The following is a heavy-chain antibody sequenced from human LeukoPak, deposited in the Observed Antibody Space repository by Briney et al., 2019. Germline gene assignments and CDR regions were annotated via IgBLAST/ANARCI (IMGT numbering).Heavy chain of an antibody. CDR1: AFTFSSYA. J-gene: IGHJ4*02. CDR3: ARESVAGAVLLDY. D-gene: IGHD6-19*01. V-gene: IGHV3-30-3*01. Sequence: GGSLSLSCAASAFTFSSYAMHWVRQAPGRGLEWGTVISFDGSNESYADSVKGRFTITRDNSKTTLYLQMNSMRAEDTAVYYCARESVAGAVLLDYWGQGNLVTVSS. CDR2: ISFDGSNE.